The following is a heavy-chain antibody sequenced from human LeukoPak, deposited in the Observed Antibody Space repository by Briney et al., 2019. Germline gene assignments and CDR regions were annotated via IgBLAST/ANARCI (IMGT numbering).Heavy chain of an antibody. CDR2: IFDTGST. V-gene: IGHV4-39*01. J-gene: IGHJ1*01. CDR1: VGSISSNSLS. CDR3: ARWQLYGAAVQL. D-gene: IGHD4/OR15-4a*01. Sequence: SETLSLTCTVSVGSISSNSLSWVWIRQPPGKGLEWIGSIFDTGSTYDNPSLKSRVTISVDTSRNQFSLKLTSVTAADTAVYYCARWQLYGAAVQLGGQGTLVTVSS.